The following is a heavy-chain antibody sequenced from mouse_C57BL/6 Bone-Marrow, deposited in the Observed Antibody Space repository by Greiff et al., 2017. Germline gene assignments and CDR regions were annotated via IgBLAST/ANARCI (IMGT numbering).Heavy chain of an antibody. CDR3: ARRDYDYFDY. CDR1: GYTFTSYW. J-gene: IGHJ2*01. V-gene: IGHV1-7*01. CDR2: INPSTGYT. D-gene: IGHD2-4*01. Sequence: VKLQESGAELAKPGASVKMSCKASGYTFTSYWMHWVKQRPGQGLEWIGYINPSTGYTEYNQKFKDKATLTADNSSSTAYMQLSSLTSEDAAVYYCARRDYDYFDYWGQGTTLTVSA.